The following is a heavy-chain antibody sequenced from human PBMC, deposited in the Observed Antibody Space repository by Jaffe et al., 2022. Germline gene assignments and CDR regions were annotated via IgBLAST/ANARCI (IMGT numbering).Heavy chain of an antibody. D-gene: IGHD2-2*01. J-gene: IGHJ3*02. CDR2: ISSSSSYI. V-gene: IGHV3-21*01. CDR1: GFTFSSYS. CDR3: ARDLLPGYCSSTSCYRGEPTNDAFDI. Sequence: EVQLVESGGGLVKPGGSLRLSCAASGFTFSSYSMNWVRQAPGKGLEWVSSISSSSSYIYYADSVKGRFTISRDNAKNSLYLQMNSLRAEDTAVYYCARDLLPGYCSSTSCYRGEPTNDAFDIWGQGTMVTVSS.